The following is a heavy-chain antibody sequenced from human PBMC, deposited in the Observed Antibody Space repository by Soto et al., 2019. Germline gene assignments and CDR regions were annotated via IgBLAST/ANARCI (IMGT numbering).Heavy chain of an antibody. D-gene: IGHD3-3*01. J-gene: IGHJ6*02. CDR3: ARVTERITICEPPYYYGMDV. V-gene: IGHV1-69*01. Sequence: QVQLVQSGAEVKKPGSSVKVSCKASGVTFSSYAISWVRQAPGQGLEWMGGIIPIFGTANYAQKFQGRVTITADESTSTAYMELSSLRSEDTAVYYCARVTERITICEPPYYYGMDVWGQGTTVTVSS. CDR2: IIPIFGTA. CDR1: GVTFSSYA.